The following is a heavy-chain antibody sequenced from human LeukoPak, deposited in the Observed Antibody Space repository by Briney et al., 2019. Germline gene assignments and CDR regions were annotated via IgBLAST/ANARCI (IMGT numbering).Heavy chain of an antibody. V-gene: IGHV3-23*01. D-gene: IGHD5-12*01. J-gene: IGHJ4*02. CDR2: IGGSGVRT. CDR3: AKDRASGYDPFDY. CDR1: GFTFTTYG. Sequence: GGTLRLSCSASGFTFTTYGMNWVRQAPGKGLEWVSGIGGSGVRTYYADSVKGRFTISRDNSKNTLYLQMNSLRAEDTAVYYCAKDRASGYDPFDYWGQGTLVTVSS.